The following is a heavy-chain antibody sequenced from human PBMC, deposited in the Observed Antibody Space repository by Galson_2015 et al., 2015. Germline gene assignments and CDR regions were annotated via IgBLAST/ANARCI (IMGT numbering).Heavy chain of an antibody. CDR3: ARDLSIAVAGTDY. J-gene: IGHJ4*02. Sequence: SLRLSCAASGYIFGNYAINWARQAPGKGLEWVAYISSNGHTTTYIDSVKGRFTISRDNAKNSLYLQMDSLGAGDTAVYYCARDLSIAVAGTDYWGRGTQVTVSS. CDR2: ISSNGHTT. CDR1: GYIFGNYA. V-gene: IGHV3-48*01. D-gene: IGHD6-19*01.